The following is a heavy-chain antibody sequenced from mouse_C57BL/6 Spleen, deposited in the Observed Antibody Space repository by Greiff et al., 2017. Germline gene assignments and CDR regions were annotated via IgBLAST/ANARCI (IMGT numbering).Heavy chain of an antibody. CDR3: TNGPVIAY. V-gene: IGHV14-4*01. J-gene: IGHJ3*01. CDR2: IDPENGDA. CDR1: GFNIKDDY. Sequence: VQLKESGAELVRPGASVKLSCTASGFNIKDDYMHWVKQRPEQGLEWIGWIDPENGDADYATKIQGKATITADASSNTAYLQLSSLTSEDTAVYYCTNGPVIAYWGQGTLVTVSA.